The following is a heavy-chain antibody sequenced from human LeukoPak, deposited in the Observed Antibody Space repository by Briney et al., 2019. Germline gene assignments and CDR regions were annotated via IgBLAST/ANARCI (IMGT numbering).Heavy chain of an antibody. CDR3: ARQVHP. Sequence: SETLSLTCTVSGDSITSISSYYWSWIRQPPGRRLEWIGLIYYSGTTNYNPSLKSRVTISLDPSKNQVSLKLTSVTAADTAVYYCARQVHPWGQGTLVTVSS. CDR2: IYYSGTT. CDR1: GDSITSISSYY. J-gene: IGHJ5*02. V-gene: IGHV4-59*08.